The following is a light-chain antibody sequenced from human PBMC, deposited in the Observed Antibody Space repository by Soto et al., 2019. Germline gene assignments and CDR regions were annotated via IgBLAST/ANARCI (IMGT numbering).Light chain of an antibody. V-gene: IGLV2-8*01. CDR3: SSYAGSNTVV. CDR2: EVS. CDR1: SSDVGGYNC. J-gene: IGLJ2*01. Sequence: QAVVTQPPSASGSPGQSVTISCTGTSSDVGGYNCVSWYQQHPGKAPKLMIYEVSERPSGVPDRFSGSKSGNTASLTVSGLQAEDEADYFCSSYAGSNTVVFGGGTKLTVL.